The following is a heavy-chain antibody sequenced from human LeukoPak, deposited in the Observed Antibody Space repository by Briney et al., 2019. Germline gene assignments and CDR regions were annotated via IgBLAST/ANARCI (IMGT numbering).Heavy chain of an antibody. D-gene: IGHD3-22*01. CDR2: ISWNSGSI. CDR3: AKDQTYYYDSSGPNWFDP. J-gene: IGHJ5*02. V-gene: IGHV3-9*01. CDR1: GFTFDDYA. Sequence: GGSLRLSRAASGFTFDDYAMHWVRQAPGKGLEWVSGISWNSGSIGYADSVKGRFTISRDNAKNSLYLQMNSLRAEDTALYYCAKDQTYYYDSSGPNWFDPWGQGTLVTVSS.